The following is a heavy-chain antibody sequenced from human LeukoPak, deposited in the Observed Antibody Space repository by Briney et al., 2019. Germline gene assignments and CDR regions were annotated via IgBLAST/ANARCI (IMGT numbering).Heavy chain of an antibody. D-gene: IGHD6-6*01. CDR3: ARGGGASSSVHLDY. J-gene: IGHJ4*02. CDR2: ISAYDHKT. Sequence: GASVTVSCKASGYIFTKYGIDWVRQAPGQGLEWMGWISAYDHKTDYAQKFQGRVTLTTDTSTSTGYMELRSLRSDDTAVYYCARGGGASSSVHLDYWGQGTLVTISS. V-gene: IGHV1-18*01. CDR1: GYIFTKYG.